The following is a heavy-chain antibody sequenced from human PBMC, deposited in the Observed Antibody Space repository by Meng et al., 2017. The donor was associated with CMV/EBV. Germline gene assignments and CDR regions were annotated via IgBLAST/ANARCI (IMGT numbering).Heavy chain of an antibody. Sequence: SETLSLTCAISGDSVSSNSAAWNWIRQSPSRGLEWLGRTYYRSKWYNDYAVSVKSRITINPDTSKNQFSLQLNSVTPEDTAVYYCASGGDGNPPVLDAFDIWGQGTMVTVSS. CDR3: ASGGDGNPPVLDAFDI. V-gene: IGHV6-1*01. J-gene: IGHJ3*02. D-gene: IGHD1-14*01. CDR2: TYYRSKWYN. CDR1: GDSVSSNSAA.